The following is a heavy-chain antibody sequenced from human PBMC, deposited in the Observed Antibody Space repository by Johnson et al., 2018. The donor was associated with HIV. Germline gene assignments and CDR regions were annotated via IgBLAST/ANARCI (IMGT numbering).Heavy chain of an antibody. Sequence: QVQLVESGGGVVQPGRSLRLSCAASAFTFSSYAIHWVRQAPGKGLEWVAVISYDGSKKYYADSVKGRFTISRDNSKNTLYLQMNSLRAEDTAVYYCARVMGIGVGGRESGAFDIWGQGTMVTVSS. CDR2: ISYDGSKK. V-gene: IGHV3-30-3*01. D-gene: IGHD3-10*01. CDR1: AFTFSSYA. J-gene: IGHJ3*02. CDR3: ARVMGIGVGGRESGAFDI.